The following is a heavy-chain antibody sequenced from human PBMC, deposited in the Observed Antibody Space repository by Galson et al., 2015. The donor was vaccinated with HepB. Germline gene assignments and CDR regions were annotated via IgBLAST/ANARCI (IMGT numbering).Heavy chain of an antibody. CDR2: TYYRSKWYQ. V-gene: IGHV6-1*01. CDR1: GDSVSSNTAA. Sequence: CAISGDSVSSNTAAWNWIRQSPSRGLEWLGRTYYRSKWYQDYAVSVKSRMTINSDTSKNQFSLHLNSVTPDDTAVYYCARVRTRRPPHYYYGLDVWGHGTTVTVSS. J-gene: IGHJ6*02. CDR3: ARVRTRRPPHYYYGLDV.